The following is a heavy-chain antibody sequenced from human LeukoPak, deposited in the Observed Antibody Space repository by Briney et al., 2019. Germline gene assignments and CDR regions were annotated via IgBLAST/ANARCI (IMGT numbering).Heavy chain of an antibody. CDR2: IRYDGSNK. CDR1: GFTFSSYG. D-gene: IGHD3-3*01. CDR3: AKEITIFGVVIQLFDY. Sequence: PGGSLRLSCAASGFTFSSYGMHWVRQAPGKGLEWVAFIRYDGSNKYYADSVKGRFTISRDNSKNTLYLQMNSLRAEDTAVYYCAKEITIFGVVIQLFDYWGQGTLVTVSS. J-gene: IGHJ4*02. V-gene: IGHV3-30*02.